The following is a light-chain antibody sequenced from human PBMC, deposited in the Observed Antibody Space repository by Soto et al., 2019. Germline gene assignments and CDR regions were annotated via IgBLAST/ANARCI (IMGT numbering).Light chain of an antibody. CDR2: AAS. J-gene: IGKJ1*01. Sequence: DIQMTQSPSSLSASVGDRVTITCRASQSISSNLNWYQQKPGKAPKLLIYAASNLQSGVPSTFSGSGSGTDFTLTISSLEPEDFAVYYCQQRSNWPPTFGQGTKVDI. V-gene: IGKV1-39*01. CDR1: QSISSN. CDR3: QQRSNWPPT.